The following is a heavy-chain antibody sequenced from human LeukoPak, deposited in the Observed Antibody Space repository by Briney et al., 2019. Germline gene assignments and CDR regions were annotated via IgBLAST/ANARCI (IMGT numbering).Heavy chain of an antibody. CDR1: GYTFTGYY. D-gene: IGHD2-2*01. Sequence: ASVKVSCKASGYTFTGYYMHWVRQAPGQGLEWMGWINPNSGGTNYAQKFQGRVTTTRDTSISTAYMELSRLRSDDTAVYYCARHTIVVVPAAYKSWNWFDPWGQGTLVTVSS. CDR3: ARHTIVVVPAAYKSWNWFDP. J-gene: IGHJ5*02. CDR2: INPNSGGT. V-gene: IGHV1-2*02.